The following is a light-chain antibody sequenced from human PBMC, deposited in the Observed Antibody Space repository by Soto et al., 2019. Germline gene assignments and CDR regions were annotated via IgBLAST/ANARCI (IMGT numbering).Light chain of an antibody. CDR2: AAS. CDR1: QSISSY. J-gene: IGKJ1*01. CDR3: QQSYSTPRT. Sequence: DIQMTQSPSSLSASVGDRTTITYRASQSISSYLNWYQQKPWKAPKLLIYAASSLQSGVPSRFSGSGSGTDFTLTISSLQPEDFATYYCQQSYSTPRTFGQGTKVDIK. V-gene: IGKV1-39*01.